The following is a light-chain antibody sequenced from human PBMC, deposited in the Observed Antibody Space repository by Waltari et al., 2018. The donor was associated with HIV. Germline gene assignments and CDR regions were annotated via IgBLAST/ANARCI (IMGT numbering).Light chain of an antibody. CDR3: NSYAGSNNLGV. CDR2: DVI. Sequence: QSVLTQPHSASGSPGQSVPISCTGTSSDVGGHNYHSWYQHHPGKAPKLVIYDVIKRPSGVPDRFSGSKSGNTASLTVSGLQAEDEADYYCNSYAGSNNLGVFGGGTKLTVL. V-gene: IGLV2-8*01. J-gene: IGLJ3*02. CDR1: SSDVGGHNY.